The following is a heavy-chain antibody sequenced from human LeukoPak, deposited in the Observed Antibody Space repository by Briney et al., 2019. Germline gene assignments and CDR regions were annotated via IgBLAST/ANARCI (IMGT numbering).Heavy chain of an antibody. CDR1: GFTFSDYY. CDR2: ITISGSII. V-gene: IGHV3-11*04. D-gene: IGHD3-22*01. J-gene: IGHJ1*01. CDR3: ATYSSLNRREFQF. Sequence: PGGSLRLSCAASGFTFSDYYMSWIRQAPGKGLEWVSYITISGSIIKYADSVKGRFTISRDNAKNSLYLQMNSLRAEDTAVYYCATYSSLNRREFQFWGQGTLLTVSS.